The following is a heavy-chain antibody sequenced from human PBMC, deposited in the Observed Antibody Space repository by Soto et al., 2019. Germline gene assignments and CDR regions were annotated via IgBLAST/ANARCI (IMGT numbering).Heavy chain of an antibody. V-gene: IGHV3-33*01. J-gene: IGHJ4*02. Sequence: PGGSLRLSCAASGFTFSSYGMHWVRQAPGKGLEWVAVIWYDGSNKYYADSVKGRFTISRDNSKNTLYLQMNSLRAEDTAVYYCARGLYYDFWSGYFGTFDNWGQGTLVTVSS. D-gene: IGHD3-3*01. CDR2: IWYDGSNK. CDR3: ARGLYYDFWSGYFGTFDN. CDR1: GFTFSSYG.